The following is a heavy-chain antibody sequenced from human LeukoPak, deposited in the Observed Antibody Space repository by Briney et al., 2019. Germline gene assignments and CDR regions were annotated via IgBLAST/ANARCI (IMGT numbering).Heavy chain of an antibody. CDR3: ARVRDLRYSYGGTWDY. CDR1: EGTFISYA. J-gene: IGHJ4*02. CDR2: IIPIFGTA. Sequence: SVKVSCKASEGTFISYAISWVRQAPGQGLEWMGGIIPIFGTANYAQKFQGTVTITTDESTSTAYMELSSLRSEDTAVYYCARVRDLRYSYGGTWDYWGQGTLVTVSS. V-gene: IGHV1-69*05. D-gene: IGHD5-18*01.